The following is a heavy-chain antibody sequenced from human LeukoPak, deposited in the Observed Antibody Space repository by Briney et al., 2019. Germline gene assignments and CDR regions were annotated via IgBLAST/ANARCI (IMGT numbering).Heavy chain of an antibody. J-gene: IGHJ6*03. CDR1: GYIFTQYG. CDR3: ATRTGYNYHYMDV. Sequence: ASVKVSFKASGYIFTQYGISWVRQAPGQGLEWMASISTYTGDTNNAQNFQGRVTITTDTFTSTAYMELRGLRSGDTAVYYCATRTGYNYHYMDVWGQGTRVTVSS. D-gene: IGHD3/OR15-3a*01. CDR2: ISTYTGDT. V-gene: IGHV1-18*01.